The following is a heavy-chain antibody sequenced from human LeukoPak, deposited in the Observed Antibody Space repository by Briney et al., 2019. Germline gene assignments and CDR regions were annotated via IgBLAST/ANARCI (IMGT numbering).Heavy chain of an antibody. V-gene: IGHV3-21*01. J-gene: IGHJ5*02. CDR3: AREGAPNWFDP. D-gene: IGHD4/OR15-4a*01. CDR2: ISSSSGYI. CDR1: GLTFSSYS. Sequence: PGGSLRLSRAASGLTFSSYSMNWVRQAPGRGLEWVSSISSSSGYIYYADSVKGRFTTSRDNAQNSLYLQMNSLRAEDTAVYYCAREGAPNWFDPWGQGTLVTVSS.